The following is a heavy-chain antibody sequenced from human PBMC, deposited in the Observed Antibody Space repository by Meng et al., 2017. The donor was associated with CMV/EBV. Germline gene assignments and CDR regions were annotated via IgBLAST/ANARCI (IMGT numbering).Heavy chain of an antibody. Sequence: GESLKISCAASGFTFSSYSMNWVRQAPGQGLEWVSSISSSSSYIYYADSVKGQFTISRDKAKNSLYLQMNSLRAEDTAVYYCESDLFVPAAHYYYYYGMDVWGQGTTVTVSS. CDR3: ESDLFVPAAHYYYYYGMDV. V-gene: IGHV3-21*01. CDR2: ISSSSSYI. J-gene: IGHJ6*02. D-gene: IGHD2-2*01. CDR1: GFTFSSYS.